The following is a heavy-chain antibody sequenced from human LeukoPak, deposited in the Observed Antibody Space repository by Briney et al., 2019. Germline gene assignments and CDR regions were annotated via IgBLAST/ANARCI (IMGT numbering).Heavy chain of an antibody. J-gene: IGHJ4*02. Sequence: GGFLRLSCAVSGSTSSRNFMSWVRQTPEKGLEWVANIDQDGSEKNYVDSVEGRFTISRDNAKNSLFLQMNSLRAEDTAIYYCASGAGWESGYWGQGTLVTVSS. CDR3: ASGAGWESGY. CDR1: GSTSSRNF. D-gene: IGHD1-26*01. CDR2: IDQDGSEK. V-gene: IGHV3-7*01.